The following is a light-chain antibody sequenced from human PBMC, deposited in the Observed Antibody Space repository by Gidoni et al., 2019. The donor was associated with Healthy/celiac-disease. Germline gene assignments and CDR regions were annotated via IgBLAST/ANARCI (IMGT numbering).Light chain of an antibody. CDR1: SSDVGGYNH. V-gene: IGLV2-14*01. Sequence: QSALTQPASVSGSPGQSITISCTGTSSDVGGYNHVSWYQQHPGKAPKLMIYEVSNRPSGVSNRFSGSKSGKTASLTISGLQAEDEADYYCSSYTSSSTLVFGTGTKVTVL. J-gene: IGLJ1*01. CDR2: EVS. CDR3: SSYTSSSTLV.